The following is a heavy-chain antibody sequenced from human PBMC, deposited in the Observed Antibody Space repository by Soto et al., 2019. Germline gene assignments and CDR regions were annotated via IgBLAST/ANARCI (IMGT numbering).Heavy chain of an antibody. CDR2: ISSSSSSI. J-gene: IGHJ4*02. CDR1: GFSFSSYS. Sequence: GGSLRLSCPASGFSFSSYSMNWVRQAPGKGLGWVSNISSSSSSIYYADSLKGRFTISRDNAKNSLYLQMNSLRAEDTAVYFCARGDGPFAYWGQGTLVTVSS. CDR3: ARGDGPFAY. V-gene: IGHV3-48*01.